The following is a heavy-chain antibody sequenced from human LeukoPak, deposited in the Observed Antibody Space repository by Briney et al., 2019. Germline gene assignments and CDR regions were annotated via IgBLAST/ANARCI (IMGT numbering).Heavy chain of an antibody. CDR3: ATRRSRYSSDY. CDR2: INHSGST. D-gene: IGHD6-13*01. CDR1: GGSFSGYY. Sequence: ASETLSLTCAVYGGSFSGYYWSWIRQPPGKGLEWIGEINHSGSTNYNPSLKSRVTISVDTSKNQFSLKLSSVTAADTAVYYCATRRSRYSSDYWGQGTLVTVSS. J-gene: IGHJ4*02. V-gene: IGHV4-34*01.